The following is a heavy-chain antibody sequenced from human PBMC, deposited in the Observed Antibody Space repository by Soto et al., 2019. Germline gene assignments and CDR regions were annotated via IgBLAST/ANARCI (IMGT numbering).Heavy chain of an antibody. CDR3: ARGRTYDFWSGYYPDYYYGMDV. Sequence: KTSETLSLTCAVYGGSFSGYYWSWIRQPPGKGLEWIGEINHSGSTNYNPSLKSRVTISVDTSKNQFSLKLSSVTAADTAVYYCARGRTYDFWSGYYPDYYYGMDVWGQGTTVTVSS. D-gene: IGHD3-3*01. V-gene: IGHV4-34*01. CDR1: GGSFSGYY. J-gene: IGHJ6*02. CDR2: INHSGST.